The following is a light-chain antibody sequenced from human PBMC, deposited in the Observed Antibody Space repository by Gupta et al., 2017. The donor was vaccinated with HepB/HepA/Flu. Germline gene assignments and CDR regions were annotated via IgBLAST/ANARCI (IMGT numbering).Light chain of an antibody. V-gene: IGKV3-20*01. CDR3: QQYGTIPLT. Sequence: IVFTQSPGTLSLSPGERATLSCRASQTISGNFLAWYQQKPGQAPRPLIHLVSNRVTGVPDRFSGSGSGTDFTLTIDKLEPEDVAMYYCQQYGTIPLTFGGGTKVEIK. J-gene: IGKJ4*01. CDR2: LVS. CDR1: QTISGNF.